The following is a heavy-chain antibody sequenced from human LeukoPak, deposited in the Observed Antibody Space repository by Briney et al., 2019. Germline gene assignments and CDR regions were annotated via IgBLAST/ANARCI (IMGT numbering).Heavy chain of an antibody. D-gene: IGHD3-10*01. CDR2: ISGSGGGT. Sequence: PGGSLRLSCAASGFTFSSYGMSWVRQAPGKGLEWVSGISGSGGGTYYADSVKGRFTISRDNSKNTLYLQMNSLRAEDTAVYYCAKDGIYGSEDYWGQGTLVTVSS. CDR3: AKDGIYGSEDY. CDR1: GFTFSSYG. J-gene: IGHJ4*02. V-gene: IGHV3-23*01.